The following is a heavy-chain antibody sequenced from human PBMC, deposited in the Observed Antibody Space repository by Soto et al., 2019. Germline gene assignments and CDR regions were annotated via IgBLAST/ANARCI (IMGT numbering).Heavy chain of an antibody. CDR3: AREETAWPLAYGLDV. CDR2: ISTRSDI. CDR1: GFTFSRVS. J-gene: IGHJ6*02. D-gene: IGHD2-21*02. Sequence: PGGSLRLSCEASGFTFSRVSMNWVRQVPGKGLEWVASISTRSDIYYADSVKGRFTISRDNAKNSVSLQMNSLRAEDTAVYYCAREETAWPLAYGLDVWGQGTTVTVSS. V-gene: IGHV3-21*01.